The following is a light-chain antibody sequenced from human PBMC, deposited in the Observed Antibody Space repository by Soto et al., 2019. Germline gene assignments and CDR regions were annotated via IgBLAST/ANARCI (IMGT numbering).Light chain of an antibody. CDR3: QELASI. CDR1: QNLGDGR. CDR2: DVS. V-gene: IGKV3D-20*02. J-gene: IGKJ5*01. Sequence: VLTQSLATRTLSTEEKDTLFCRANQNLGDGRLAWYQQQPGQPPTLLIYDVSTRATGIPDRFSGSGSGTDFTLTISRLEPEDFAVYYCQELASIFGQGTRVEIK.